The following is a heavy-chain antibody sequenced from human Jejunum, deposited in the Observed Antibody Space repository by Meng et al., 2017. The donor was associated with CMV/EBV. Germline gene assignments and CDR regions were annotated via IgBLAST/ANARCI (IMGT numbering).Heavy chain of an antibody. CDR1: GFTFSNYW. D-gene: IGHD6-19*01. V-gene: IGHV3-7*01. CDR2: IRQDGSDK. J-gene: IGHJ4*02. CDR3: TGGLAADY. Sequence: SCAASGFTFSNYWMNWVRQAPGKGLEWVANIRQDGSDKYFADSVKGRFTISRDNARASLYLQMNSLRVEDTAVYYCTGGLAADYWGQGTLVTVSS.